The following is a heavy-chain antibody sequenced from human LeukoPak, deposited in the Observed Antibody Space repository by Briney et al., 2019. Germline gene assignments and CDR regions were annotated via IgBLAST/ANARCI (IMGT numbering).Heavy chain of an antibody. CDR2: MNHSGST. CDR3: ARGRKYTSGYRVTELGSGYSDY. Sequence: PSETLSLTCAVSGGSISDYYWSWIRQPPGKGLEWIGEMNHSGSTNYNPSLKSRVTISVDTSKNQFSLKLSSVTAADTAVYYCARGRKYTSGYRVTELGSGYSDYWGQGTLVTVSS. V-gene: IGHV4-34*01. CDR1: GGSISDYY. D-gene: IGHD5-18*01. J-gene: IGHJ4*02.